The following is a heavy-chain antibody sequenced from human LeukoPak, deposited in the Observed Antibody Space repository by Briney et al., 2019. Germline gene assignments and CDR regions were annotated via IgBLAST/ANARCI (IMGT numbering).Heavy chain of an antibody. CDR1: GYTLTQLS. CDR2: YDPEYGQT. CDR3: ARVGLGHRIYGMGV. J-gene: IGHJ6*02. D-gene: IGHD3-16*01. V-gene: IGHV1-24*01. Sequence: ASVKVLWKVSGYTLTQLSMHWVPQAPGKGLEWVGGYDPEYGQTIYAQKLRGRLTMTEDTSTHTAQMALGRLRSDRTRVLFCARVGLGHRIYGMGVGGREPRVTVS.